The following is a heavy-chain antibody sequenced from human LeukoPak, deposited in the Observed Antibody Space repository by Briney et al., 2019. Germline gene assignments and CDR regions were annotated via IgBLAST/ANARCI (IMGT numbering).Heavy chain of an antibody. CDR2: VYYSGST. CDR1: GGSVNSYY. Sequence: SETLSLTCTVSGGSVNSYYWSWIRQLPGNGLEWIGCVYYSGSTNYNPSLTSRVTISVHTSKNQFSLNLTSVTAADTAVYYCARGWYGGNYWYFDLWGRGTLVTVSS. CDR3: ARGWYGGNYWYFDL. D-gene: IGHD4-23*01. V-gene: IGHV4-59*02. J-gene: IGHJ2*01.